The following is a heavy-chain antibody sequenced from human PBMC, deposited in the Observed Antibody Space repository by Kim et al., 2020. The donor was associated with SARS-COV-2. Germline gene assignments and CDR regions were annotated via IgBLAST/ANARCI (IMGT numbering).Heavy chain of an antibody. CDR2: IYYSGST. V-gene: IGHV4-31*03. CDR3: ARGGVGATWGNYYYYYAMDV. CDR1: GGSISSGGYY. J-gene: IGHJ6*02. D-gene: IGHD1-26*01. Sequence: SETLSLTCTVSGGSISSGGYYWSWIRQHPGKGLEWIGYIYYSGSTYYNPSLKSRVTISVDTSKNQFSLKLSSVTAADTAVYYCARGGVGATWGNYYYYYAMDVGGQGTTVTVSS.